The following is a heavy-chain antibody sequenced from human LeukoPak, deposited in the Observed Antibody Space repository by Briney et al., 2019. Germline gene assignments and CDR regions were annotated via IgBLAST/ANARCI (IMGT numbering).Heavy chain of an antibody. CDR3: ARAIGIAATIPY. Sequence: GGSLRLSCAASGFTVSSNYMSWVRQALGKGPEWVSVIYSGGSTYYADSVKGRFTISRDNSKNTLYLQMNSLRAEDTAVYYCARAIGIAATIPYWGQGTLVTVSS. CDR1: GFTVSSNY. CDR2: IYSGGST. J-gene: IGHJ4*02. D-gene: IGHD6-13*01. V-gene: IGHV3-53*01.